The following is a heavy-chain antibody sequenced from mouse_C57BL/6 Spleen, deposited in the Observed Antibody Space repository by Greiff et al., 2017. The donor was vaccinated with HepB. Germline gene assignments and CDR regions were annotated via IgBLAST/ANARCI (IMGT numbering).Heavy chain of an antibody. J-gene: IGHJ3*01. D-gene: IGHD2-1*01. CDR2: IDPETGGT. CDR3: TRSTMVSGFAY. CDR1: GYTFTDYE. Sequence: QVQLQQSGAELVRPGASVTLSCKASGYTFTDYEMHWVKQTPVHGLEWIGAIDPETGGTAYNQKFKGKAILTADKSSSTAYMELRSLTSEDSAVYYCTRSTMVSGFAYWGQGTLVTVSA. V-gene: IGHV1-15*01.